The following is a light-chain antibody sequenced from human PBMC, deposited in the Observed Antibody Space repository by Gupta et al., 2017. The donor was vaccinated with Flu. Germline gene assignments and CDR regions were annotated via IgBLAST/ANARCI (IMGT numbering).Light chain of an antibody. CDR2: GAS. J-gene: IGKJ1*01. CDR1: QSISNN. Sequence: GERAALSCRASQSISNNLVWYQQKPGQAPSCLIYGASTRATGIPARFSGSGSGTEFTLTISNLQSEDFAVYYCQQYHNWPRTFGQGTRVEI. CDR3: QQYHNWPRT. V-gene: IGKV3-15*01.